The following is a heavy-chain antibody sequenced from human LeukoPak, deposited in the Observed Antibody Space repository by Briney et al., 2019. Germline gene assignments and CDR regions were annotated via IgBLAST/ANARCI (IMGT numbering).Heavy chain of an antibody. Sequence: GASVKVSCKASGYTFTGYYVHWVRQAPAEGLEWMGWINPDTGGTTYAQKFQGRVTMTTDTSISTAYMELTRLMSDDTAVYYCARGSEKSSMNRPNDYWGQGTLVTVSS. V-gene: IGHV1-2*02. CDR2: INPDTGGT. CDR1: GYTFTGYY. CDR3: ARGSEKSSMNRPNDY. J-gene: IGHJ4*02. D-gene: IGHD2/OR15-2a*01.